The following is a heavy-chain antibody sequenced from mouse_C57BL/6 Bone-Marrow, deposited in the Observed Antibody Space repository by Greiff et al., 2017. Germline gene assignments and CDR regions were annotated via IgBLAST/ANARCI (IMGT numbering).Heavy chain of an antibody. D-gene: IGHD2-3*01. CDR2: ISGGGGNT. CDR3: ARHAHGGYYVPFAD. J-gene: IGHJ3*01. CDR1: GFTFSSYT. Sequence: VMLVESGGGLVKPGGSLKLSCAASGFTFSSYTMSWVRQTPEKRLEWVATISGGGGNTYYPDSVKGRFTISSDHAKNTLYLQMSSMRSEDTALYYCARHAHGGYYVPFADWGQGTLVTVSA. V-gene: IGHV5-9*01.